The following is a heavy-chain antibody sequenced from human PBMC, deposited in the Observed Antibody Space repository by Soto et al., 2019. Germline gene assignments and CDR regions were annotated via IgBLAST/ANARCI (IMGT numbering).Heavy chain of an antibody. CDR1: GFTFSSYG. CDR2: IWYDGSNK. CDR3: ARASGSSWFYFDY. Sequence: QVQLVESGGGVVQPGRSLRLSCAASGFTFSSYGMHWVRQAPGKGLEWVAVIWYDGSNKYYADSEKGRFTISRDNYKNTLYLQMNSLRAEDTAVYYCARASGSSWFYFDYWGQGTLVTVSS. D-gene: IGHD6-13*01. J-gene: IGHJ4*02. V-gene: IGHV3-33*01.